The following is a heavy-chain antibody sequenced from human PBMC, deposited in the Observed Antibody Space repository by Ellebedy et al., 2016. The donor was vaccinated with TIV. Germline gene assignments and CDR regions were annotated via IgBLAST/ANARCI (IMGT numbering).Heavy chain of an antibody. CDR1: GFTFSSYW. CDR3: ARDTAMDY. D-gene: IGHD5-18*01. Sequence: GESLKISCAVSGFTFSSYWMHWVRQAPGKGLVWVSRINTDGTTTTYADSVKGRFTISRDNARKSLDRQMNSLRADDTAVDYCARDTAMDYWGQGTLVTVSS. V-gene: IGHV3-74*01. J-gene: IGHJ4*02. CDR2: INTDGTTT.